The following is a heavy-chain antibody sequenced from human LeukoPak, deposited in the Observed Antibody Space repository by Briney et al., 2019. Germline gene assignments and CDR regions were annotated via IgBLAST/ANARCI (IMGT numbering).Heavy chain of an antibody. J-gene: IGHJ4*02. CDR1: GFTFSSYA. CDR2: IGGSGGST. V-gene: IGHV3-23*01. D-gene: IGHD5-18*01. CDR3: AKVSRRGYSYGYFDY. Sequence: GSLRLSCAASGFTFSSYAMSWVRQAPGKGLEWVSAIGGSGGSTYYADSVKGRFTISRDNSKNTLYLQMNSLRAEDTAVYYCAKVSRRGYSYGYFDYWGQGTLVTVSS.